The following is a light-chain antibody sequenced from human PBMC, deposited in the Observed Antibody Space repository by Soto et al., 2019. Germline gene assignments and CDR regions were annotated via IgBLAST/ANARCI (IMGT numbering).Light chain of an antibody. V-gene: IGKV1-39*01. Sequence: DIQMTQSPFSLSASVGDRVTITCRASQSISSYLNWYQQKPEKPPKLLIYAAVSLQSGIPSRFSAYGSGTDFTLTISSLQPEDFATYYCQQTYSSPQWTFGQGTKVEIK. CDR2: AAV. CDR3: QQTYSSPQWT. J-gene: IGKJ1*01. CDR1: QSISSY.